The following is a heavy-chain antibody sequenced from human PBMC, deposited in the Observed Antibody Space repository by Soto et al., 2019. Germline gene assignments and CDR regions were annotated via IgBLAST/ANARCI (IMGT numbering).Heavy chain of an antibody. Sequence: QVQLVQAGAEVTKPGASVRVSCKASGYTFSNYYVHWLRQAPGQGLEWMGMINPNDGSTTYAQKFKGRVTMTRDTSTSTVYMELSSLRSQDTAVYYCARAGQQLVRGWFDPWGQGTLVTVSS. D-gene: IGHD6-13*01. CDR1: GYTFSNYY. V-gene: IGHV1-46*03. CDR2: INPNDGST. J-gene: IGHJ5*02. CDR3: ARAGQQLVRGWFDP.